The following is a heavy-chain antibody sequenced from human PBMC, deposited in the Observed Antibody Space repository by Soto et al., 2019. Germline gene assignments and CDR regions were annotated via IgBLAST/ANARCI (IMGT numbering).Heavy chain of an antibody. CDR2: IYYSGST. J-gene: IGHJ3*02. D-gene: IGHD4-17*01. Sequence: QVQLQESGPGLVKPSETLSLTCTVSGGSISSYYWSWIRQPPGKGLEWIGCIYYSGSTNYNPSLKSRVTISIDTSKNQFPLKLSSVTSADTAFYYCASWTTVTTERFDAFDICGQGTMVTVSS. CDR3: ASWTTVTTERFDAFDI. CDR1: GGSISSYY. V-gene: IGHV4-59*01.